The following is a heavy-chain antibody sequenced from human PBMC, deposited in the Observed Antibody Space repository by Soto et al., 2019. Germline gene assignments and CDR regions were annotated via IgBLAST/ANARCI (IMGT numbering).Heavy chain of an antibody. J-gene: IGHJ5*02. CDR3: ARVNPPYP. CDR2: LYSGGGT. V-gene: IGHV3-53*01. CDR1: GFTVSSNF. Sequence: PGGSLRLSCAASGFTVSSNFMSWVRQAPGKGLEWVSVLYSGGGTYYADSVKGRFTISRDDSKNTLHLQMNSLRADDTAIYYCARVNPPYPWGQGTLVTVSS.